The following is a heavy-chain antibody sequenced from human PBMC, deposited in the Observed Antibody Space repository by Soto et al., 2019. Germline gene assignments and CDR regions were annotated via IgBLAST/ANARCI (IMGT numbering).Heavy chain of an antibody. CDR1: GYTFTSYG. J-gene: IGHJ5*02. Sequence: QVQLVQSGAEVKKPGASVKVSCKASGYTFTSYGISWVRQAPGQGLEWMGRISPYNGNTNYAQKLQGRVTMTTDTATNTAYMELRTLRSEDPAVYYCARDGRCTPMAFTAADWFDPWGQGTLVTVSS. D-gene: IGHD5-18*01. V-gene: IGHV1-18*01. CDR3: ARDGRCTPMAFTAADWFDP. CDR2: ISPYNGNT.